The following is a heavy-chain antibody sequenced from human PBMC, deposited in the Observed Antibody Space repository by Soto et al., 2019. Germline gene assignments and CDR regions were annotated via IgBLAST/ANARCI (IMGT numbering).Heavy chain of an antibody. V-gene: IGHV5-10-1*01. D-gene: IGHD2-21*02. J-gene: IGHJ4*02. CDR1: GYIFTSYW. CDR2: IDPSDSYT. Sequence: GESLKISCKGSGYIFTSYWISWVRQMPGKGLEWMGRIDPSDSYTNYSPPLQGHVTISADKSISTAYLQWSSLKASDTAMYYCARLLAYCGGDCYFGIDYWGQGTLVTVSS. CDR3: ARLLAYCGGDCYFGIDY.